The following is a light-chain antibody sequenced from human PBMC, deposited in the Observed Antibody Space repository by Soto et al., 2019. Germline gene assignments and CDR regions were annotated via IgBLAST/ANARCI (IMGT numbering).Light chain of an antibody. CDR1: SSNIGSNT. CDR2: SNN. CDR3: AAWADSLNGVV. J-gene: IGLJ2*01. Sequence: QSVLTQPPSASGTPGQRVTISCSGSSSNIGSNTLNWYQQLPGTAPKLLIYSNNQRPSGVPDRFSGYKSGTSASLAISGLQAEEEADYYCAAWADSLNGVVFGGGTKLTVL. V-gene: IGLV1-44*01.